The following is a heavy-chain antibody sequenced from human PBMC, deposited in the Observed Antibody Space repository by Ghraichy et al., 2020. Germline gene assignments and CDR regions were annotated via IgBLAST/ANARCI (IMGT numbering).Heavy chain of an antibody. V-gene: IGHV3-7*01. CDR3: ARVGSGWFFAY. CDR1: GFTFSSYW. J-gene: IGHJ4*02. Sequence: GGSLRLSCVASGFTFSSYWMSWVRQAPGKGLEWVANIKQDGSEKDYVDSVKGRFTISRDNAKNSLYLQMNSLRAEDTAVYYCARVGSGWFFAYWGQGTLATV. CDR2: IKQDGSEK. D-gene: IGHD6-19*01.